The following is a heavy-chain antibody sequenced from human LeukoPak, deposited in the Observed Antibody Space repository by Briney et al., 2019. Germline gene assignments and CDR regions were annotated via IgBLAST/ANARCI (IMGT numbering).Heavy chain of an antibody. CDR1: GFTFGSSW. CDR3: SRSLNY. Sequence: GGSLRLSCAASGFTFGSSWMDWVRQAPGKGLEWVANINQDGSERNFVDSVKGRFTISRDNAKNSLYLQMNSLRTEDTAVYYCSRSLNYWGQGSLVTVSS. V-gene: IGHV3-7*01. CDR2: INQDGSER. J-gene: IGHJ4*02.